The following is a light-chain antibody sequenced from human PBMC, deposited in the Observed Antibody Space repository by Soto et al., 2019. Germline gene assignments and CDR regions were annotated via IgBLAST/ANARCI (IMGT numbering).Light chain of an antibody. Sequence: ELVLPQSPGPLSLSPGARATLSCRASPSVSSSYLAGYQQKPGRAPRLLLYGASSRATGIPDRFPGSGSGTDGTLTISRLEPEVFAVYDGEQYGSSRTFGGGTKVESK. CDR1: PSVSSSY. V-gene: IGKV3-20*01. J-gene: IGKJ4*01. CDR3: EQYGSSRT. CDR2: GAS.